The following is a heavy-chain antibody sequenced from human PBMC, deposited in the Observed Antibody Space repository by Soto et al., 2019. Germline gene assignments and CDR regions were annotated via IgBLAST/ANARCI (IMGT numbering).Heavy chain of an antibody. Sequence: GGSLRLSCAASGFTFSSYGMHWVRQAPGKGLEWVAVIWYDGSNKYYADSVKGRFTISRDNSKNTLYLQMNSLRAEDTAVYYCATCPYYDFWSGPRGYYYYGMDVWGQGTTVTVSS. CDR3: ATCPYYDFWSGPRGYYYYGMDV. CDR2: IWYDGSNK. D-gene: IGHD3-3*01. CDR1: GFTFSSYG. J-gene: IGHJ6*02. V-gene: IGHV3-33*01.